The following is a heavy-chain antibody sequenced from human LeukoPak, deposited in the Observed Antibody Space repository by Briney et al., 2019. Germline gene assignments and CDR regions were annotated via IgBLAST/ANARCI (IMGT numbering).Heavy chain of an antibody. CDR2: IYYSGST. Sequence: SETLSLTCTVSGGSISSYYWSWIRQPPGKGLEWIGYIYYSGSTNYNPSLKSRVTISVDTSKNQFSLKLSSATAADTAVYYCARGGVVVMHPFDYWGQGTLVTVSS. D-gene: IGHD3-22*01. CDR3: ARGGVVVMHPFDY. V-gene: IGHV4-59*12. CDR1: GGSISSYY. J-gene: IGHJ4*02.